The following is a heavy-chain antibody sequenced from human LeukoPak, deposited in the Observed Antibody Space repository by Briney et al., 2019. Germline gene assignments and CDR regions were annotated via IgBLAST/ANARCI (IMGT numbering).Heavy chain of an antibody. CDR3: ARGWNYYYMDV. J-gene: IGHJ6*03. Sequence: KPSETLSLTCTVSGGSISSYYWSWIRQPPGKGLEWIGYIYYSGSTNYNPSLKSRVTISVDTSKNQFSLQLNSVTPEDTAVYYCARGWNYYYMDVWGKGTTVTVSS. CDR1: GGSISSYY. CDR2: IYYSGST. D-gene: IGHD3-3*01. V-gene: IGHV4-59*12.